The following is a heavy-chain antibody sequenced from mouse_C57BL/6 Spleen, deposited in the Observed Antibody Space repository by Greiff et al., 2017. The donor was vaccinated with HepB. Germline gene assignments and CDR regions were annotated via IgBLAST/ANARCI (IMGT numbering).Heavy chain of an antibody. CDR2: INPSSGYT. V-gene: IGHV1-4*01. CDR3: ARGGYYVDFDY. D-gene: IGHD2-3*01. Sequence: QVQLQQSGAELARPGASVKMSCKASGYTFTSYTMHWVKQRPGQGLEWIGYINPSSGYTKYNQKFKDKATLTADKSSSTAYMQLSSLTSEDSAVYYCARGGYYVDFDYWGQGTTLTVSS. CDR1: GYTFTSYT. J-gene: IGHJ2*01.